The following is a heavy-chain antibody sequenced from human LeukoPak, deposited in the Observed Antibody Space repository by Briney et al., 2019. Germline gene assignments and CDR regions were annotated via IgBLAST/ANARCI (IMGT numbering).Heavy chain of an antibody. J-gene: IGHJ3*02. CDR2: IYSGGSI. CDR1: GFTFSSYA. CDR3: ARALNGFDI. V-gene: IGHV3-53*01. Sequence: SGGSLRLSCAAPGFTFSSYAMSWVRQAPGKGLEWVSVIYSGGSIYYADSVKGRFTISRDNSRNTLYLQMNSLRAEDTAVYYCARALNGFDIWGPGTLVTVSS.